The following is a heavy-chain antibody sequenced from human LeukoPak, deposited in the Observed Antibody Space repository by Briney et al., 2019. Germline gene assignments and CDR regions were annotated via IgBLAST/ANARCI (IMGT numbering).Heavy chain of an antibody. J-gene: IGHJ4*02. D-gene: IGHD3-22*01. CDR2: IKSKTDGGTT. CDR1: GFTFTNAW. V-gene: IGHV3-15*01. CDR3: TKYDTSVNFDY. Sequence: GGSLRLSCVASGFTFTNAWMCWVRQAPGKGLEWVGHIKSKTDGGTTDYAAPVKGRFIISRDGSKHTLYLQMNSLKTDDTAVYYCTKYDTSVNFDYWGQGTLVTVSS.